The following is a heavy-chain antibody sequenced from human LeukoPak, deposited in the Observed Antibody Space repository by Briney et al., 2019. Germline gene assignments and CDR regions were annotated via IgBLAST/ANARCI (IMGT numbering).Heavy chain of an antibody. CDR3: ARASYFMGAFDI. J-gene: IGHJ3*02. Sequence: SETLSLTCTVSGGSISSYYWGWIRQPPGKGLEWITSIYYSGTTYYNPSLKSRVTISVDTSKTQFSLKLTSVTAADTAVYYCARASYFMGAFDIWGQGSMVTVSS. V-gene: IGHV4-39*01. D-gene: IGHD2/OR15-2a*01. CDR1: GGSISSYY. CDR2: IYYSGTT.